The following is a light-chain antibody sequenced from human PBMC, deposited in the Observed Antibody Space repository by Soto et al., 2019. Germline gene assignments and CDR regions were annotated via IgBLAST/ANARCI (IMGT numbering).Light chain of an antibody. CDR2: RAS. CDR1: QSISSGW. V-gene: IGKV1-5*03. J-gene: IGKJ1*01. Sequence: DIPMTQSPSTLSASVGDRVTVTCRASQSISSGWLAWYQQKPGKAPKLLIYRASSLESGAPSRFSGSGSGTDFTLTISSLQPDDFASYYCQQFHDYPWTFGQGTKVEI. CDR3: QQFHDYPWT.